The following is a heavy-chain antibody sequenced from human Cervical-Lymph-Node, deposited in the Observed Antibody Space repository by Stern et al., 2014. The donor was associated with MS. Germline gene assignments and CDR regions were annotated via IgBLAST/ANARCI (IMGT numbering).Heavy chain of an antibody. CDR1: GYTFTGYY. CDR3: ARWQGQWLVAPSLDY. Sequence: VQLEESGAEVKKPGASVKVSCKASGYTFTGYYMHWGRQAPGQGLEWMGRINPNSGGTNYAQKFQGRVTMTRDTSISTAYMELSRLRSDDTAVYYCARWQGQWLVAPSLDYWGQGTLVTVSS. CDR2: INPNSGGT. V-gene: IGHV1-2*06. J-gene: IGHJ4*02. D-gene: IGHD6-19*01.